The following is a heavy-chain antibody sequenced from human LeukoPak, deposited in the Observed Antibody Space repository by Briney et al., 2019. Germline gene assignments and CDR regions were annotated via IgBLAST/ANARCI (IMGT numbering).Heavy chain of an antibody. D-gene: IGHD6-13*01. CDR2: ISSSSSYI. CDR1: GFTFSSYS. CDR3: ARESDVSIAAAFDY. V-gene: IGHV3-21*01. J-gene: IGHJ4*02. Sequence: GGSLRLSCTASGFTFSSYSMNWVRQAPGKGLEWVSYISSSSSYIYYADSVKGRFTISRDNAKHSLYLQMNSLRAEDTAVYYCARESDVSIAAAFDYWGQGTLVTVSS.